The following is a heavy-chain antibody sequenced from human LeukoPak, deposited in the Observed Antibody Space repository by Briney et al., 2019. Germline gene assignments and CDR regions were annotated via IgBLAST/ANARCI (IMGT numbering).Heavy chain of an antibody. CDR3: ARDHEDGYNYWAWYFDL. D-gene: IGHD5-24*01. J-gene: IGHJ2*01. V-gene: IGHV4-39*07. Sequence: SETLSLTCTVSGGSISSTSYYWGWIRQPPGKGLEWIGSIFYRGNTYYNPSLKNRVTISIDTSKNQFSLKLTSVNAADTAVYFCARDHEDGYNYWAWYFDLWGRGALVTVSS. CDR1: GGSISSTSYY. CDR2: IFYRGNT.